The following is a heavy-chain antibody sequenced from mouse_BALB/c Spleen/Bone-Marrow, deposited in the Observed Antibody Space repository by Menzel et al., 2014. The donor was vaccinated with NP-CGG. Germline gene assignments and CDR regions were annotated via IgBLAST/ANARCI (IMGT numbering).Heavy chain of an antibody. CDR2: IDPANGNT. CDR1: GFNIKDTY. J-gene: IGHJ3*01. V-gene: IGHV14-3*02. CDR3: ASYYYGSSSFAY. Sequence: EVQLQQSGAELVKPGASVKLSCTAFGFNIKDTYMHWVKQGPEQGLEWIGRIDPANGNTKYDPKFQGKATITADTSSNTAYLQLSSLTSEDTAVYYCASYYYGSSSFAYWGQGTLVTVSA. D-gene: IGHD1-1*01.